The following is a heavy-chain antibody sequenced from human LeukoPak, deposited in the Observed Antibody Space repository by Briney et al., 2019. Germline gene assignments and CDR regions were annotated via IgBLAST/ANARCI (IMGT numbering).Heavy chain of an antibody. Sequence: GASVKVSCKASGYTFTSYGISWVRQAPGQGLEWMGGIIPIFGTANYAQKFQGRVTITADESTSTAYMELSSLRSEDTAVYYCARDLGVEMATINPVGAFDIWGQGTMVTVSS. D-gene: IGHD5-24*01. CDR3: ARDLGVEMATINPVGAFDI. CDR1: GYTFTSYG. J-gene: IGHJ3*02. V-gene: IGHV1-69*13. CDR2: IIPIFGTA.